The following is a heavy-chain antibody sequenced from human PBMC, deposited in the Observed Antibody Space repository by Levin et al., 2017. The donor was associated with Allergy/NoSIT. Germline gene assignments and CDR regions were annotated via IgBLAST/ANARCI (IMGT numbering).Heavy chain of an antibody. CDR3: VSRGSFDH. Sequence: GGSLRLSCSASGLSFSDYGMHWVRQAPDSGLEWVTLITSDGTNKFYADSVKGRFIVSRDNSRNLLYLQLNSLRPEDTAVYYCVSRGSFDHWGQGTLVTVSS. J-gene: IGHJ4*02. CDR1: GLSFSDYG. V-gene: IGHV3-30*03. CDR2: ITSDGTNK. D-gene: IGHD3-10*01.